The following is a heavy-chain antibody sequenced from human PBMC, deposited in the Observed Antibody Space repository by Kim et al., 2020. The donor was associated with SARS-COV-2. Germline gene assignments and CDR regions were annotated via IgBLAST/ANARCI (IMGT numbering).Heavy chain of an antibody. CDR3: AKDILGDSSGSYYYYGMDV. CDR1: GFTFDDYT. CDR2: ISWDGGST. Sequence: GGSLRLSCAASGFTFDDYTMHWVRQAPGKGLEWVSLISWDGGSTYYADSVKGRFTISRDNSKNSLYLQMNSLRTEDTALYYCAKDILGDSSGSYYYYGMDVWGQGTTVTVSS. J-gene: IGHJ6*02. D-gene: IGHD3-22*01. V-gene: IGHV3-43*01.